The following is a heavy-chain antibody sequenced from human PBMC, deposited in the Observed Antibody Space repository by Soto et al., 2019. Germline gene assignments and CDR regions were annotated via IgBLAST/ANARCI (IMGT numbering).Heavy chain of an antibody. CDR1: GFTLRNFA. Sequence: EQMLQSGGGLIQPGGSLRLSCAASGFTLRNFAMTWVRQAPGRELEWVSSIDWSGVDLYYADSVKGRFSITRDNSKSTLSLHMSSLRVDDTAVYYCEKDRMHSNNVWDPLDIWCQGTMDTVSS. D-gene: IGHD1-26*01. J-gene: IGHJ3*02. CDR3: EKDRMHSNNVWDPLDI. V-gene: IGHV3-23*03. CDR2: IDWSGVDL.